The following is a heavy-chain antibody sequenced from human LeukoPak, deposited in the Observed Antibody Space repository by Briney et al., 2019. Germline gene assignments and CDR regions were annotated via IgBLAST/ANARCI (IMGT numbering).Heavy chain of an antibody. CDR3: ARVGGYCSGGRCLTFDY. CDR2: IDHSGST. CDR1: GGSISVGGFY. V-gene: IGHV4-30-2*01. J-gene: IGHJ4*02. D-gene: IGHD2-15*01. Sequence: SETLSLTCSVFGGSISVGGFYWSWIRQPPGKGLEWIGYIDHSGSTDFNPSLKSRVTISVDRSKNQFSLGLSSVTAADSALYYCARVGGYCSGGRCLTFDYWGQGTLVIVSS.